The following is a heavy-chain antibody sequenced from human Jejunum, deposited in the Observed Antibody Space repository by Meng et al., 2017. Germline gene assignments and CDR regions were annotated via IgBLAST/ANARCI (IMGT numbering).Heavy chain of an antibody. CDR3: ARLGITETIGGFDP. J-gene: IGHJ5*02. D-gene: IGHD1-7*01. Sequence: QWQRQCSGPGPGKPYQALSLTCTVSGGSLRTGAYYWSWIRQPPGKGLEWIGYIYYTGSTFYNPSLKSRVSISLETSKNQFSLKVTSVTAADTAFYYCARLGITETIGGFDPWGQGSLVTVSS. CDR1: GGSLRTGAYY. CDR2: IYYTGST. V-gene: IGHV4-31*03.